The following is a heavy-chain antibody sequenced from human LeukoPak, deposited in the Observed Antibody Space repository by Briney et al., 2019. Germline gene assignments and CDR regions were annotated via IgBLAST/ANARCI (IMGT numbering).Heavy chain of an antibody. V-gene: IGHV4-4*07. Sequence: PSETLSLTCTVSGGSISSYSWRWVRQPAGKGLEWIGHMYTSGITNYNPSLKSRVTMSVDTSKKQFSLKLSSVTAADTAVYYCASRDANTAAAFDIWGQGTMLTVSS. CDR1: GGSISSYS. D-gene: IGHD2-21*02. CDR3: ASRDANTAAAFDI. J-gene: IGHJ3*02. CDR2: MYTSGIT.